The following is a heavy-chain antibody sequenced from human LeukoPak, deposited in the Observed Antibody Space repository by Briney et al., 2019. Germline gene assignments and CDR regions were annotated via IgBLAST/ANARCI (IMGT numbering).Heavy chain of an antibody. CDR3: ARGYGSGSYYLDY. CDR1: GCTFSSYA. J-gene: IGHJ4*02. V-gene: IGHV1-69*06. Sequence: SVNVSFLSCGCTFSSYASSGVRQARGQGVDGVGGIIPIFGTANYAQKFQGRVTITADKSTSTAYMELSSLRSEDTAVYYCARGYGSGSYYLDYWGQGTLVTVSS. CDR2: IIPIFGTA. D-gene: IGHD3-10*01.